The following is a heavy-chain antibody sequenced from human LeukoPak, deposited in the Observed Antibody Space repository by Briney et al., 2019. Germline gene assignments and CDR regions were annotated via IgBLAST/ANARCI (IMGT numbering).Heavy chain of an antibody. CDR1: GGTFSSYA. CDR3: ARGLMVATVNYFDY. J-gene: IGHJ4*02. Sequence: SVKVSCKASGGTFSSYAISWVRQAPGQGLEWMGGIIPIFGTANYAQKFQGRVTITTDESTSTAYMELSRLRSDDTAVYYCARGLMVATVNYFDYWGQGTLVVVSS. D-gene: IGHD5-12*01. CDR2: IIPIFGTA. V-gene: IGHV1-69*05.